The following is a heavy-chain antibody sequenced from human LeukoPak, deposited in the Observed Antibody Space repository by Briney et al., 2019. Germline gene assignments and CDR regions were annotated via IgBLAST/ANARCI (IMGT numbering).Heavy chain of an antibody. D-gene: IGHD6-19*01. V-gene: IGHV3-23*01. Sequence: PGGSLRLSCAASGFTFSSYAMSWVRQAPGKGLEWVSAISSSGGGTNYADSVKGRFTISRDNAKNSLYLQMNSLRAEDTAVYYCARPYSSGWYGVFNYWGQGTLVTVSS. CDR2: ISSSGGGT. J-gene: IGHJ4*02. CDR3: ARPYSSGWYGVFNY. CDR1: GFTFSSYA.